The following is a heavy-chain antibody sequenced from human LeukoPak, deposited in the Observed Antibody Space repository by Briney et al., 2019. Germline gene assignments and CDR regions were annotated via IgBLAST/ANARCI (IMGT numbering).Heavy chain of an antibody. CDR3: AKDSSRDGYNWNWYFDL. Sequence: GGSLRLSCAASGFTFSSYAMSWVRQAPGKGLEWVSAISGSGGSTYYADSVKGRFTVSRDNSKNTLYLQMNSLRAEDTAIYYCAKDSSRDGYNWNWYFDLWGRGTLVTVSS. CDR2: ISGSGGST. CDR1: GFTFSSYA. V-gene: IGHV3-23*01. D-gene: IGHD5-24*01. J-gene: IGHJ2*01.